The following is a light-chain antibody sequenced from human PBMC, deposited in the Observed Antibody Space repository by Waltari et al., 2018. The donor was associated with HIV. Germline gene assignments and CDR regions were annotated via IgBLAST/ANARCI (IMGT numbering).Light chain of an antibody. V-gene: IGLV3-19*01. J-gene: IGLJ2*01. CDR1: SLRTYY. CDR3: NSRDSSGDHLK. Sequence: SSELTQDPAVSVALGQTVRITCQGDSLRTYYASWYQQKPGQAPVLVIYGKNDRPSGNPDRFSGSNSGNTASLTITGAQAEDGGDYYCNSRDSSGDHLKFGGGTKLTVL. CDR2: GKN.